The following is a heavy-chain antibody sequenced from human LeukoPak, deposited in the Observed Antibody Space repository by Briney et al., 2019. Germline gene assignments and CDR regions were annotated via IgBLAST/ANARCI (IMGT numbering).Heavy chain of an antibody. Sequence: SGPTLVNPTQTLTLTCTFSGFSLSTSGVGVGYIRQPPGKALEWLALIYWNDDKRYSPSLQSRLTITKDTSKNQVVLTMTNMDPLDTATYYCAHRKRNQESAGPMRVYYFDYWGQGTLVTVSS. J-gene: IGHJ4*02. D-gene: IGHD6-13*01. CDR2: IYWNDDK. CDR3: AHRKRNQESAGPMRVYYFDY. V-gene: IGHV2-5*01. CDR1: GFSLSTSGVG.